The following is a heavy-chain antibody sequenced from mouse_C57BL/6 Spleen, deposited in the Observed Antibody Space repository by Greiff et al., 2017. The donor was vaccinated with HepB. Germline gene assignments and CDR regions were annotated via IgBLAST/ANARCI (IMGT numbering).Heavy chain of an antibody. J-gene: IGHJ1*03. CDR3: ARDGTTVVNWYFDV. CDR1: GYTFTSYD. D-gene: IGHD1-1*01. Sequence: QVQLKQSGPELVKPGASVKLSCKASGYTFTSYDINWVKQRPGQGLEWIGWIYPRDGSTKYNEKFKGKATLTVDTSSSTAYMELHSLTSEDSAVYFCARDGTTVVNWYFDVWGTGTTVTVSS. V-gene: IGHV1-85*01. CDR2: IYPRDGST.